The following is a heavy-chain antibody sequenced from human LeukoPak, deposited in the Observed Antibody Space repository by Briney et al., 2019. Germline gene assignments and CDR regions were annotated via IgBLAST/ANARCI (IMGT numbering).Heavy chain of an antibody. V-gene: IGHV4-31*03. CDR1: GGSISSGGYS. CDR2: IYCSGST. J-gene: IGHJ4*02. CDR3: ARSSTVTTLDY. Sequence: SETLSLTCTVSGGSISSGGYSWSWIRQHPGKGLEWIGYIYCSGSTYYNPSLKSRVTISVDTSKNQFSLKLSSVTAADTAVYYCARSSTVTTLDYWGQGTLVTVSS. D-gene: IGHD4-17*01.